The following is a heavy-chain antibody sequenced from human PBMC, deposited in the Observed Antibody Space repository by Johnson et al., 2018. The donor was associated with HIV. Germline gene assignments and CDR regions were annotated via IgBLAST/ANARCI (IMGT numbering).Heavy chain of an antibody. J-gene: IGHJ3*02. CDR3: ARRADAFDI. CDR2: ISYDGSNK. Sequence: HVQLVESGGGVVQPGGSLRLSCAASGFTFSSYAMHWVRQAPGKGLEWVAVISYDGSNKYYADSVKGRFTISRDNSKNTLYLQMNSLRAGDTAVYYCARRADAFDIWGQGTMVTVSS. V-gene: IGHV3-30*14. CDR1: GFTFSSYA.